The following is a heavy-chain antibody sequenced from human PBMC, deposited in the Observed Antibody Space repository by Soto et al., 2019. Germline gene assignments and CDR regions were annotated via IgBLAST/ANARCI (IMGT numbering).Heavy chain of an antibody. V-gene: IGHV2-5*02. CDR3: AHTSLKNGGAFDY. Sequence: QIPLKESGPTLVTPTQPLTLTCTFSGISLRTKEVGVGWLRQPPGNGLEWLALLYWDGVQRYRPSLRARVTITKETSKNQVVPTMANMDPVDTATYFGAHTSLKNGGAFDYWGQGTQGTVSA. CDR1: GISLRTKEVG. D-gene: IGHD2-2*01. CDR2: LYWDGVQ. J-gene: IGHJ4*02.